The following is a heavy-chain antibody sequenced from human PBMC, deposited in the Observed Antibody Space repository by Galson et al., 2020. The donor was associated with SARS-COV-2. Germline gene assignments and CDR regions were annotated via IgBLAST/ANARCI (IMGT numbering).Heavy chain of an antibody. CDR3: ARDEGIRGYNYGRLYYGMDV. CDR2: ISTSSSYT. CDR1: GFPFSTYS. D-gene: IGHD5-18*01. Sequence: NSGGSLRLSCAASGFPFSTYSMNWVRLDPGKGLEWVSSISTSSSYTYYVDSVKGRFSISRDNPRNSLYLQMNSLRAEDTAVYYCARDEGIRGYNYGRLYYGMDVWGQGTTVTVSS. V-gene: IGHV3-21*01. J-gene: IGHJ6*02.